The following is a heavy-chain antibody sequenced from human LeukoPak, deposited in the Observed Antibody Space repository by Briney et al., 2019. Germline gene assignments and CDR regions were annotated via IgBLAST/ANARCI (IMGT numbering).Heavy chain of an antibody. CDR2: IIPILGIA. CDR1: GGTFSSYA. D-gene: IGHD5-18*01. J-gene: IGHJ4*02. Sequence: ASVKVSCKASGGTFSSYAISWVRQAPGQGLEWMGRIIPILGIANYAQKFQGRVTITADKSTSTAYMELSSLRSEDTAVYYCATVDTAMVNPLYYFDYWGRGTLVTVSS. V-gene: IGHV1-69*04. CDR3: ATVDTAMVNPLYYFDY.